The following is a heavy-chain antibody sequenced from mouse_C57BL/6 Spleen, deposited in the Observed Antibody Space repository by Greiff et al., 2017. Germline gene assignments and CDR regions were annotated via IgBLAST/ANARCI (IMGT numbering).Heavy chain of an antibody. Sequence: EVKLQQSGPELVKPGASVKISCKASGYTFTDYYMNWVKQSHGKSLEWIGDINPNNGGTSYNQKFKGKATLTVDKSSSTAYMELRSLTSEDSAVYYCARRYYGYPFDYWGQGTTLTVSS. CDR1: GYTFTDYY. CDR2: INPNNGGT. CDR3: ARRYYGYPFDY. V-gene: IGHV1-26*01. D-gene: IGHD2-2*01. J-gene: IGHJ2*01.